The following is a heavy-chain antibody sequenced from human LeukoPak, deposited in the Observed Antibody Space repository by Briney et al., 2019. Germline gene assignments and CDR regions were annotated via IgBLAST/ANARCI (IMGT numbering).Heavy chain of an antibody. Sequence: SETLSLTCAVYGGSFSGYYWSWIRQPPGKGLEWIGEINHSGSTNYNQSLKSRVTIAVDTSKNQFSLKLSSVTAADTAVYYCARGRHSSSWHYYYYYMDVWGKGTTVTVSS. V-gene: IGHV4-34*01. CDR1: GGSFSGYY. CDR3: ARGRHSSSWHYYYYYMDV. D-gene: IGHD6-13*01. J-gene: IGHJ6*03. CDR2: INHSGST.